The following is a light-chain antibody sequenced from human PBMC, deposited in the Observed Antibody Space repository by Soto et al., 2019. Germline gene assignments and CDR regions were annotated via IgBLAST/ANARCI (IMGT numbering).Light chain of an antibody. CDR2: DVS. CDR1: SSDVSGYNY. J-gene: IGLJ2*01. CDR3: GSYAGSYTVV. Sequence: QSALTQPRSVSGSPGQSVTITCTGTSSDVSGYNYVSGYQQHPCKATKIMIYDVSKRPSGVPDRFSGSKSGNTASLTISGLQAEDDADYYCGSYAGSYTVVVGGGTKLTV. V-gene: IGLV2-11*01.